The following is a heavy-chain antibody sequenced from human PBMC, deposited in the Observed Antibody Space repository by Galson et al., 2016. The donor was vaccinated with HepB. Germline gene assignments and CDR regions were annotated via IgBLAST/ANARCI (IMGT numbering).Heavy chain of an antibody. D-gene: IGHD3-10*01. CDR2: IYYSGST. CDR3: ASMVRGVTIYY. CDR1: GGSISSSSYY. J-gene: IGHJ4*02. V-gene: IGHV4-39*01. Sequence: ETLSLTCTVSGGSISSSSYYWSWIRQPPGKGLEWIGSIYYSGSTYYNPSLKSRVTISVDTSKNQFSMKLSSVTAADTAVYYCASMVRGVTIYYWGQGTLVTVSS.